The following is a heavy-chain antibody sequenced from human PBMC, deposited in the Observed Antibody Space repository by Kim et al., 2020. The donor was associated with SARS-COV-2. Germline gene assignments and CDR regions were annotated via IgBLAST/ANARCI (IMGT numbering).Heavy chain of an antibody. D-gene: IGHD3-10*01. CDR2: IYSGGST. CDR1: GFTVSSNY. V-gene: IGHV3-53*01. J-gene: IGHJ6*02. Sequence: GGSLRLSCAASGFTVSSNYMSWVRQAPGKGLEWVSVIYSGGSTYYADSVKGRFTISRDNSKNTLYLQMNSLRAEDTAVYYCARDNNPKGSGSYYKRDYYYGMDVWGQGTTVTVSS. CDR3: ARDNNPKGSGSYYKRDYYYGMDV.